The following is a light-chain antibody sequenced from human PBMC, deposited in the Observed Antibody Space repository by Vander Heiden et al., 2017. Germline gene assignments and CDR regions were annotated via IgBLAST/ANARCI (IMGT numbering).Light chain of an antibody. CDR3: QQYNNWPPT. CDR2: GAS. Sequence: IVLAPSPATLSVSPGESATLSCRASQSVSSNLAWYQQKPGQAPRLLIYGASTRATGIPARFSGSGSGTEFTLTISSLQSEDFAVYYCQQYNNWPPTFGQGTKVEIK. J-gene: IGKJ1*01. CDR1: QSVSSN. V-gene: IGKV3-15*01.